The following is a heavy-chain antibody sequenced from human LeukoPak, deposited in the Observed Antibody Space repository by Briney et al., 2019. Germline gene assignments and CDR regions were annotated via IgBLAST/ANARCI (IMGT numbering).Heavy chain of an antibody. V-gene: IGHV6-1*01. J-gene: IGHJ4*02. Sequence: SQTLSLTCAISGDSVSNNNAAWNWIRQSPSRGLEWLGRTYYTSKWYNGYAVSVKSRITISPDTSKNQFSLQLNSVTPEDTAVHYCAREMSNVFGYWGQGILVTVSS. CDR3: AREMSNVFGY. D-gene: IGHD2-8*01. CDR1: GDSVSNNNAA. CDR2: TYYTSKWYN.